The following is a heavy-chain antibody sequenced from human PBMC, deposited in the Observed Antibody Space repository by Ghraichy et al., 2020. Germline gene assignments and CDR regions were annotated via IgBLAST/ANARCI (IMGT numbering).Heavy chain of an antibody. CDR1: GFTFSSYA. Sequence: GGSLRLSCAASGFTFSSYAMSWVRQAPGKGLEWVSAISGSGGSTYYADSVKGRFTISRDNSKNTLYLQMNSLRAEDTAVYYCANMPLGGYCRSTSCLDAFDIWGQGTMVTVSS. V-gene: IGHV3-23*01. D-gene: IGHD2-2*01. CDR2: ISGSGGST. J-gene: IGHJ3*02. CDR3: ANMPLGGYCRSTSCLDAFDI.